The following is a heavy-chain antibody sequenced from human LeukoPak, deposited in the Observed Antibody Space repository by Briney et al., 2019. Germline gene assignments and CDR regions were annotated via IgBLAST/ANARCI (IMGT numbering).Heavy chain of an antibody. D-gene: IGHD3-3*01. J-gene: IGHJ4*02. CDR3: ARDMTISWRYFDY. Sequence: RPGGSLRLSCAASGFTFSSSAMHWVRQAPGKGLQWVAVISYDGSNKYYADSVKGRFTISRDNSKNTLYLQMNSLRAEDTAVYYCARDMTISWRYFDYWGQGTLVTVSS. CDR1: GFTFSSSA. V-gene: IGHV3-30-3*01. CDR2: ISYDGSNK.